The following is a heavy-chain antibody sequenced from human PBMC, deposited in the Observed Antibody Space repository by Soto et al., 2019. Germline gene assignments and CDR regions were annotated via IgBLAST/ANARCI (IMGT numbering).Heavy chain of an antibody. J-gene: IGHJ4*02. Sequence: SETLSLTCTVSGGSDSSGSYDWSWIRQPPGKGLEWIGYIYYSGSTNYNPSLKSRVTISVDTSKNQFSLKLSSVTAADTAVYYCAGQLGYCSSTSCSIDYWGQGTLVTVSS. CDR3: AGQLGYCSSTSCSIDY. D-gene: IGHD2-2*01. CDR1: GGSDSSGSYD. CDR2: IYYSGST. V-gene: IGHV4-61*01.